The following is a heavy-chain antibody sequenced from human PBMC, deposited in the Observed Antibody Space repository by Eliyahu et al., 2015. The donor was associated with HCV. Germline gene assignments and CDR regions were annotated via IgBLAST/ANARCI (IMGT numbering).Heavy chain of an antibody. CDR1: GGSFSGYY. CDR3: ARGSRTSGTDTYYGLDS. Sequence: QVQLQQWGAGLLKPSETLSLTCGVSGGSFSGYYWSFIRQPPGKGLQWIGEINHAGTSNFNPSLKSRVTISVDTSKNQISLRLSSVTAADTAVYYCARGSRTSGTDTYYGLDSWGQGTTVTVSS. CDR2: INHAGTS. J-gene: IGHJ6*02. V-gene: IGHV4-34*01. D-gene: IGHD1-7*01.